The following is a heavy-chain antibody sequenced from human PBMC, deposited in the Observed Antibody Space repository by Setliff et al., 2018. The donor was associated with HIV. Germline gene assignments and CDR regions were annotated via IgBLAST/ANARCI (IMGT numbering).Heavy chain of an antibody. D-gene: IGHD3-22*01. CDR3: GGNGYYSIDY. V-gene: IGHV4-34*01. J-gene: IGHJ4*02. CDR2: INHSGST. Sequence: SETLSLTCAVYGGSFSGYYWSWIRQPPGKGLEWIGEINHSGSTNYNPSLKGRVTISVDTSMDQFSLKLNSVTAADTAVYYCGGNGYYSIDYWGQGTLVTVSS. CDR1: GGSFSGYY.